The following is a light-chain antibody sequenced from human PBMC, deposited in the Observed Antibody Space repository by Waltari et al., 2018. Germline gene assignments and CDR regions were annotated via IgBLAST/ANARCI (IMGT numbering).Light chain of an antibody. J-gene: IGKJ1*01. CDR2: GAS. CDR1: QSVSSSY. CDR3: QQYGNSPPT. Sequence: EIVLTQSPGTLSLSPGERVTLSCRASQSVSSSYFAWYQQKPGQAPRLLIYGASSRATGIPDRFSGSGSGTDFTLTISRLEPEDFAVYYCQQYGNSPPTFGQGTKVEIK. V-gene: IGKV3-20*01.